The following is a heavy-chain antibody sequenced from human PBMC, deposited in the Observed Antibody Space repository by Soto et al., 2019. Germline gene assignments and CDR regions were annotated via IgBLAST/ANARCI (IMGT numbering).Heavy chain of an antibody. Sequence: SVKVSCKASGGTFSSYAISWVRQAPGQGLEWMGGIIPIFGTANYAQKFQGRVTITADESTSTAYMELSSLRSEDTAVYYCARGVVLKNWFDPWGQGTLVTVSS. CDR3: ARGVVLKNWFDP. J-gene: IGHJ5*02. V-gene: IGHV1-69*13. CDR2: IIPIFGTA. CDR1: GGTFSSYA. D-gene: IGHD2-15*01.